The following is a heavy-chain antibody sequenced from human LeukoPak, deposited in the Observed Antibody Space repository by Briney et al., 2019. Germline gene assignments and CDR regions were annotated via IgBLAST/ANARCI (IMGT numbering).Heavy chain of an antibody. Sequence: SQTLSLTCAVSGGSISSGGYSWSWIRQPPGKGLEWIGYLYYSGSTSYNPSLKSRVTISLDRSKNQFSLKLTSVTAADTAVYYCARGFGGGSLHDTFDIWGRGTMVTVSS. D-gene: IGHD2-21*01. V-gene: IGHV4-30-2*01. CDR1: GGSISSGGYS. J-gene: IGHJ3*02. CDR2: LYYSGST. CDR3: ARGFGGGSLHDTFDI.